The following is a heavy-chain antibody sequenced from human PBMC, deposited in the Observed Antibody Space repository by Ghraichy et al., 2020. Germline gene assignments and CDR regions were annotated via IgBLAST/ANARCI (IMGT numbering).Heavy chain of an antibody. CDR1: GFTFSSYG. CDR3: VKDETRPPATPYFDY. D-gene: IGHD2-15*01. Sequence: GGSLRLSCAASGFTFSSYGMHWVRQAPGKGLEWVAVISYDGSNKYYADSVKGRFTISRDNSKNTLYLQMNSLRAEDTAVYYCVKDETRPPATPYFDYWGRGTLVTVSS. CDR2: ISYDGSNK. V-gene: IGHV3-30*18. J-gene: IGHJ4*01.